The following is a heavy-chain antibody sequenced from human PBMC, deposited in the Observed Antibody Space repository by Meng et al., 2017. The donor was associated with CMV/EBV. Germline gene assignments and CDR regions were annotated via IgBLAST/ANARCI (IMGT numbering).Heavy chain of an antibody. D-gene: IGHD5-18*01. CDR2: INPNSGGT. Sequence: ASVKVSCKASGYTFTGYYMHWVRQAPGQGLEWMGWINPNSGGTNYAQKFQGRVTMTRDTSISTAYMELSSLRSEDTAVYYCAREVGYSYGSDWGQGTLVTVSS. CDR3: AREVGYSYGSD. V-gene: IGHV1-2*02. J-gene: IGHJ4*02. CDR1: GYTFTGYY.